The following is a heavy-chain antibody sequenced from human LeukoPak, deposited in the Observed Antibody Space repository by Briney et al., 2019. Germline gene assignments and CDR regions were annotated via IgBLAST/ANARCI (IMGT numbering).Heavy chain of an antibody. J-gene: IGHJ4*02. CDR2: ICGRGSTK. V-gene: IGHV3-48*04. CDR3: AKEDTISTTPLLDY. CDR1: GFTFSSFS. D-gene: IGHD5-24*01. Sequence: PGGSLRLSCAASGFTFSSFSLNRVRQAPGKGLGWVSYICGRGSTKYYADSVKGRFTISRDNAENSLYLQMNGLRADVTAVYYCAKEDTISTTPLLDYWGQGTLVTVSS.